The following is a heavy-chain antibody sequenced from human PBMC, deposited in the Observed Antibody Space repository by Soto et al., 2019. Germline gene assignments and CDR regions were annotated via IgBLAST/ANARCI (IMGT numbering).Heavy chain of an antibody. CDR2: ISSSSSYI. J-gene: IGHJ6*02. Sequence: EVQLVESGGGLVKPGGSLRLSCAASGFTFSSYSMNWVRQAPGKGLEWVSSISSSSSYIYYADSVKGRFTISRDNAKNSLYLQMNSLRAEDTAVYYCARDRVIAGATTHYYYGMDVWGQGTTVTVSS. CDR3: ARDRVIAGATTHYYYGMDV. V-gene: IGHV3-21*01. D-gene: IGHD1-26*01. CDR1: GFTFSSYS.